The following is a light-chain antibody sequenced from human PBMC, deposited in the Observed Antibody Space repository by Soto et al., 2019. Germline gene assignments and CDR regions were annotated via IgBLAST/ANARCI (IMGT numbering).Light chain of an antibody. Sequence: DIQMTQSPSSLSASVGDRVTITCRASQSISSYLNWYQQKPGKAPKLLSYAASSLQSGVPSRFSGSGSWTDFTLSISSLQAEDCATSVCQQRYSTLRGTFGQGTKVEIK. V-gene: IGKV1-39*01. CDR3: QQRYSTLRGT. J-gene: IGKJ1*01. CDR1: QSISSY. CDR2: AAS.